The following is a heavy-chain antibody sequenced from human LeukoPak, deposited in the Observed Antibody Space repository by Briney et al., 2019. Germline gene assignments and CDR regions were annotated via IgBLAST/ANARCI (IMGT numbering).Heavy chain of an antibody. D-gene: IGHD5/OR15-5a*01. Sequence: SETLSLTCAVYGGSFSGYYWSWIRQPPVKGLEWIGEINHSGSTNYNPSLKSRVTISVDTSKNQFSLKLSSVTAADTAVYYCASSTESTIDYWGQGTLVTVSS. J-gene: IGHJ4*02. CDR1: GGSFSGYY. CDR2: INHSGST. V-gene: IGHV4-34*01. CDR3: ASSTESTIDY.